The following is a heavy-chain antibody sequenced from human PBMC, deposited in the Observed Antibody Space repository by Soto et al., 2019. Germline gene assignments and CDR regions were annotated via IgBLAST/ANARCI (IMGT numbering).Heavy chain of an antibody. Sequence: GGSLRLSCAASGFTFSSYAMSWVRQAPGKGLEWVSAISGSGGSTYYADSVKGRFTISRDNSKNTLYLQMNSLRAEDTAVYYCAKGKTMTTVTTGYMDVWGKGTTVTVSS. V-gene: IGHV3-23*01. CDR2: ISGSGGST. D-gene: IGHD4-4*01. CDR1: GFTFSSYA. CDR3: AKGKTMTTVTTGYMDV. J-gene: IGHJ6*03.